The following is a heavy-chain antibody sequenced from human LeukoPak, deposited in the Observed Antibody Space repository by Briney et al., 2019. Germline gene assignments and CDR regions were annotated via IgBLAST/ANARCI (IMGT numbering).Heavy chain of an antibody. CDR3: ARGYYDSSDFEYFQH. CDR1: GYSFTDYY. J-gene: IGHJ1*01. V-gene: IGHV1-2*02. D-gene: IGHD3-22*01. CDR2: INPNSGDP. Sequence: ASVKISCKASGYSFTDYYMHWVRQAPGQGLEWMGWINPNSGDPNFAQKFQGRVTMTRDMSISTVYMELSRLRSDDTAVFYCARGYYDSSDFEYFQHWGQGTLVTVSS.